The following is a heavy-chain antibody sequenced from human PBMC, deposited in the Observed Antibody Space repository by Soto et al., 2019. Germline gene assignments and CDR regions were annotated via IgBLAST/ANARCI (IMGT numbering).Heavy chain of an antibody. J-gene: IGHJ4*02. CDR2: IYYSGST. Sequence: SETLSLTCTVSGVSISSYYWSWIRQPPGKGLEWIGYIYYSGSTNYNPSLKSRVTISVDTSKNQFSLKLSSVTAADTAVYYWVGGGDIAAAGPYFDYWGQGTLVTVS. D-gene: IGHD6-13*01. CDR3: VGGGDIAAAGPYFDY. V-gene: IGHV4-59*01. CDR1: GVSISSYY.